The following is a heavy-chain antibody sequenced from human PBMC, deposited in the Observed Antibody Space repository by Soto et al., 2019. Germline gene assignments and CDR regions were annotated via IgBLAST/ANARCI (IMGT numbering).Heavy chain of an antibody. V-gene: IGHV3-53*01. CDR3: ARDRPYRSSWYGQRGYYGMDV. Sequence: GGSLRLSCAASGFTVSSNYMSWVRQAPGKGLEWVSVIYSGGSTYYADSVKGRFTISRDNSKNTLYLQMNSLRAEDTAVYYCARDRPYRSSWYGQRGYYGMDVWGQGTTVTVYS. D-gene: IGHD6-13*01. CDR1: GFTVSSNY. CDR2: IYSGGST. J-gene: IGHJ6*02.